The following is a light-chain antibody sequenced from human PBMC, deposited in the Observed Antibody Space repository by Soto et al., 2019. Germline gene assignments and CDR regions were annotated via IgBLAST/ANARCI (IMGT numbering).Light chain of an antibody. V-gene: IGLV2-14*01. J-gene: IGLJ1*01. CDR2: DVR. CDR1: RSDVGGYNY. Sequence: QSALTQPASVSGSPGQSITISCTGRRSDVGGYNYVSGYQQYPCKAPKLMIHDVRNRPSGVSDRFSGPKCGNTASLTISGFQAEAEADYYCSSSTSSREKVFVTGTKVTVL. CDR3: SSSTSSREKV.